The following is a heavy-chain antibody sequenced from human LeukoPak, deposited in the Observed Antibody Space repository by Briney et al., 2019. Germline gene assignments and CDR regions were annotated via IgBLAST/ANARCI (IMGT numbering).Heavy chain of an antibody. Sequence: GGSLRLSCAASGFTFSSYGMHWVRQAPGKGLEWVAFIRYDGSNKYYADSVKGRFSISRDNSKNTLYLQMSSLRAEDTAVYYCAKGPLTEVAGTTWGYWGQGTLVTVSS. CDR3: AKGPLTEVAGTTWGY. CDR1: GFTFSSYG. D-gene: IGHD6-19*01. V-gene: IGHV3-30*02. CDR2: IRYDGSNK. J-gene: IGHJ4*02.